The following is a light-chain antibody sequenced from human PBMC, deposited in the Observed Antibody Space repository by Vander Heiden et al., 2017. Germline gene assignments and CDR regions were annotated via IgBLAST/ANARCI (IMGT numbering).Light chain of an antibody. CDR3: SSYTTSGTFPSV. J-gene: IGLJ1*01. CDR2: DVD. V-gene: IGLV2-14*01. CDR1: SSDIGGYSY. Sequence: QCALTQPGSASGYPGLSIRCSFIGTSSDIGGYSYVSCYQRHPGKAPKLLICDVDSRPSGVSNRFSGSTSGKTASLTISALQADDEAEYYCSSYTTSGTFPSVFGAGTQLTVL.